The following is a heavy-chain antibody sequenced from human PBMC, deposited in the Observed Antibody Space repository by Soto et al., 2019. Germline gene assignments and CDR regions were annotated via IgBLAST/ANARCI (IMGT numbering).Heavy chain of an antibody. D-gene: IGHD6-19*01. Sequence: EVQLVESGGGLVQPGGSLRLSCVASGFTFSTDSMNWVRQAPGKGREWVEHISTSGATRYYADSVKGRFTISRDNAKTSLYLPMDSPRNEDTAVYYCARFFGSGFDYWGQGTLVSVSS. CDR1: GFTFSTDS. CDR3: ARFFGSGFDY. J-gene: IGHJ4*02. CDR2: ISTSGATR. V-gene: IGHV3-48*02.